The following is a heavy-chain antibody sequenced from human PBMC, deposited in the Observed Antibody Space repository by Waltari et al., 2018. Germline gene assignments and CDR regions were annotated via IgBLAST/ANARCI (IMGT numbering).Heavy chain of an antibody. CDR1: GYTFTDYY. CDR2: IIPIFGTA. V-gene: IGHV1-69*12. CDR3: ARDHGPYYYYGMDV. Sequence: VQLVQSGAEVKKPGATVKISCKASGYTFTDYYMHWVQQAPGKGLEWMGGIIPIFGTANYAQKFQGRVTITADESTSTAYMELSSLRSEDTAVYYCARDHGPYYYYGMDVWGQGTTVTVSS. J-gene: IGHJ6*02.